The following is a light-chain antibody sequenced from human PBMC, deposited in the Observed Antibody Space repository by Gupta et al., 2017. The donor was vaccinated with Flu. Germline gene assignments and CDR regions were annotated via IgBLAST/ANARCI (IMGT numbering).Light chain of an antibody. J-gene: IGKJ1*01. CDR3: QQYYSTPWT. Sequence: DIVMTQSPDPLAVSLGERATIDCKSSQNVLYISNNKNYLAWYQQKPGQPPKLLIYWASTRESGVPDRFSGSGSGTDFTLTISSLQAEDVAVYYCQQYYSTPWTFGQGTSVEIK. V-gene: IGKV4-1*01. CDR2: WAS. CDR1: QNVLYISNNKNY.